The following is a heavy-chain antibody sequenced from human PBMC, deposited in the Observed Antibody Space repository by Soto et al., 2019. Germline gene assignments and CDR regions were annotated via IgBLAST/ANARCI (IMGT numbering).Heavy chain of an antibody. D-gene: IGHD2-21*02. Sequence: QVQLVQSGAEVKKPGASLKVSCKASGYTFTSYAMHWVRQAPGQRHVGMVWINACKGNTKYSQKFQVRVTITRDTYASTAYMELSSLRSEDTAVYYCARDRVTARIYYFDYWGQGTLVTVSS. CDR3: ARDRVTARIYYFDY. J-gene: IGHJ4*02. V-gene: IGHV1-3*01. CDR2: INACKGNT. CDR1: GYTFTSYA.